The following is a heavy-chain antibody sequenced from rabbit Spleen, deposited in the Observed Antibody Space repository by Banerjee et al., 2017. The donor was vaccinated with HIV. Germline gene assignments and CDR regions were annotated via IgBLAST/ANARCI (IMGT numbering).Heavy chain of an antibody. J-gene: IGHJ5*01. V-gene: IGHV1S40*01. CDR2: IYTGSSGST. CDR3: ARLMTYGYAGFGYATLDWLDL. Sequence: QSLEESGGGLVQPEGSLTLTCTASGFSFSSGYDMCWVRQAPGKGLEWIGCIYTGSSGSTYYASWVNGRFTISKTSSTTVTLQMTSLTAADTATYFCARLMTYGYAGFGYATLDWLDLWGPGTLVTVS. CDR1: GFSFSSGYD. D-gene: IGHD6-1*01.